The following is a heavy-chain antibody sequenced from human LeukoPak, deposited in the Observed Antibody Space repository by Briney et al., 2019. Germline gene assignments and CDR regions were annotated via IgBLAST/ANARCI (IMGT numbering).Heavy chain of an antibody. CDR2: IYTSGST. CDR3: ARRSWYVDY. V-gene: IGHV4-61*02. CDR1: GGSISSGSYY. D-gene: IGHD6-13*01. J-gene: IGHJ4*02. Sequence: SETLSLTCTVSGGSISSGSYYWSWIRQPAGKGLEWIGRIYTSGSTNYNPSLPSRVTISVDKSQNQFTLKLSCVTAADTAVYYCARRSWYVDYWGQGTLVSVPS.